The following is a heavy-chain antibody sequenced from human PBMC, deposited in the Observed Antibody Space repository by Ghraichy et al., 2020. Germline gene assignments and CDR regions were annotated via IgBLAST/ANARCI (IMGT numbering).Heavy chain of an antibody. D-gene: IGHD3-16*01. J-gene: IGHJ3*01. CDR1: GFTFSSYI. Sequence: GGSLRLSCAASGFTFSSYIMHWVRQAPGRGLEWLAVMWYDGSKKYYAESVKGRFTISRDNSRNTLYLQMNGLRTEDTAIYFCARDPKAGDEILDVWGLGTRVTVSS. CDR3: ARDPKAGDEILDV. CDR2: MWYDGSKK. V-gene: IGHV3-33*01.